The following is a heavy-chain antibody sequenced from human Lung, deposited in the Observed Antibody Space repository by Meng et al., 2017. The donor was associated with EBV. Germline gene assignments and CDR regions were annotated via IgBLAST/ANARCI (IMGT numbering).Heavy chain of an antibody. J-gene: IGHJ4*02. CDR2: IYYSGST. Sequence: QPQLQGSGPGRVKPPETPSLTCPVSGGSISSSRHYWGWIRQPPGKGLEWIGSIYYSGSTYYNPSLRSRVTMSLDTSKNQFSLKLSSVTATDTAVYYCARHDGGYGDYFDHWGQGTLVTVSS. CDR3: ARHDGGYGDYFDH. V-gene: IGHV4-39*01. CDR1: GGSISSSRHY. D-gene: IGHD5-12*01.